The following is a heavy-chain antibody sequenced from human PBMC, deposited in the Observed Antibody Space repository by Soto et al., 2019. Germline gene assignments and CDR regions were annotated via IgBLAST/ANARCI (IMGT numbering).Heavy chain of an antibody. V-gene: IGHV4-4*02. J-gene: IGHJ5*01. Sequence: QVHLQESGPGLVAPSGTLSLTCTLSGGSVRAPDWWNWVRQSPDKGLEWIAEVHVSGHSNYNPSLRSRVSVSIDSSKTQFYLNLNSVTAADTAIYYCARVRQGCSANNCYFDPWGQGTQVTIAA. D-gene: IGHD1-1*01. CDR2: VHVSGHS. CDR3: ARVRQGCSANNCYFDP. CDR1: GGSVRAPDW.